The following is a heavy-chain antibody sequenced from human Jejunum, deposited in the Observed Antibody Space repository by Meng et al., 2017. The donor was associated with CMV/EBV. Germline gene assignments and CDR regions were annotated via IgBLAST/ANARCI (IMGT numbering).Heavy chain of an antibody. CDR3: ARGPGASTREGFDY. CDR2: FYSSDTY. J-gene: IGHJ4*02. Sequence: QLLASGPGRVKPAATLSLTCTVSGGSVTSYYWSWIRQSAGKGLEWIGRFYSSDTYNYHPSLDSRVTMSLDTSKNQFSLNLRSVTAADTATYYCARGPGASTREGFDYWGLGTLVTVSS. D-gene: IGHD1-26*01. V-gene: IGHV4-4*07. CDR1: GGSVTSYY.